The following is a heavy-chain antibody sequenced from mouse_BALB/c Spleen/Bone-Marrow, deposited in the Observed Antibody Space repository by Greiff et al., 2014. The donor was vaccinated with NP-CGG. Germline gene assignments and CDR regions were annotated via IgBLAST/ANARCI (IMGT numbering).Heavy chain of an antibody. CDR1: GFSLTSYA. CDR3: ARDILGPWFAY. V-gene: IGHV2-9*02. D-gene: IGHD4-1*01. J-gene: IGHJ3*01. Sequence: QVQLKESGPGLVAPSQSLSITCTVSGFSLTSYAIHWVRQPPGKGLEWLGVIWTGGITDYNSALMSRLSISKDNSKSQVFLKMTSLQTDDTAMYYCARDILGPWFAYWGQGTLVTVS. CDR2: IWTGGIT.